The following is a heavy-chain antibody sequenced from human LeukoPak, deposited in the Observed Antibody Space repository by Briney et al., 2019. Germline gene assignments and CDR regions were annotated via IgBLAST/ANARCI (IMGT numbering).Heavy chain of an antibody. CDR3: ARDPYSYPYFDY. J-gene: IGHJ4*02. Sequence: GRFTITRDNAKNSLYLQMNSLRAEDTAVYYCARDPYSYPYFDYWGQGTLVTVSS. D-gene: IGHD2-15*01. V-gene: IGHV3-48*03.